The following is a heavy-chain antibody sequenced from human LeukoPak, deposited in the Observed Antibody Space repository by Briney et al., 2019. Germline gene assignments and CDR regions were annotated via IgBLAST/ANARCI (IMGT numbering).Heavy chain of an antibody. CDR1: GFTFSSYA. D-gene: IGHD5-12*01. J-gene: IGHJ6*03. CDR2: ISGSGGTT. CDR3: ATDVAYYYYYYMDV. Sequence: PGGSLRLSCAASGFTFSSYAMSWVPQTPGEGLECASAISGSGGTTYYADSVKGRFTISRDNSKNTLYLQMNSLRAEDTAVYYCATDVAYYYYYYMDVWGKGTTVTVSS. V-gene: IGHV3-23*01.